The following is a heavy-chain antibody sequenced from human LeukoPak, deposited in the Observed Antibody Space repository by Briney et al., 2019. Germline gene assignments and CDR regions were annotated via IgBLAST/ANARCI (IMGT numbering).Heavy chain of an antibody. D-gene: IGHD5-18*01. CDR3: ARGFRRGYSYGYNFDY. CDR1: GFTLSDYY. CDR2: ISSSGSNI. V-gene: IGHV3-11*04. J-gene: IGHJ4*02. Sequence: PGGSLRLSCAASGFTLSDYYMSWIRQAPGKGLEWVSYISSSGSNIYYADSVEGRFTISRDNAKNSLYLQMNSLRAEDTAVYYCARGFRRGYSYGYNFDYWGQGTLVTVSS.